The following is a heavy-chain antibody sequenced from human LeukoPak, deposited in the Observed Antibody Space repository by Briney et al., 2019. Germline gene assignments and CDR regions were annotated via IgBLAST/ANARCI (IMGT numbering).Heavy chain of an antibody. V-gene: IGHV4-34*01. CDR1: GGSFSGYY. CDR2: INHSGST. CDR3: ARCFPYCSSSCCPVVDF. Sequence: PSETLSLTCAVYGGSFSGYYWSWIRQPPGKGLEWIGEINHSGSTNYNPSLKSRVTISVDTSKNQFSLKLSSVTAADTAGYYCARCFPYCSSSCCPVVDFWGQGTVVTVSS. J-gene: IGHJ4*02. D-gene: IGHD2-2*01.